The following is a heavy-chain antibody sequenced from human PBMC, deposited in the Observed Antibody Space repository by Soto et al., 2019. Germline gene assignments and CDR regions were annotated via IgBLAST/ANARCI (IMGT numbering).Heavy chain of an antibody. CDR3: ARGVQITMIAANACDI. CDR1: GGTFSSYA. V-gene: IGHV1-69*01. CDR2: IIPIFGTA. Sequence: QVQLVQSGAEVKKPGSSVKVSCKASGGTFSSYAISWVRQAPGQGLEWMGGIIPIFGTANYEQKSQGRVTITADESTSTADIELISLRSDDTAVYYCARGVQITMIAANACDIWGHGTIVTVSS. D-gene: IGHD3-22*01. J-gene: IGHJ3*02.